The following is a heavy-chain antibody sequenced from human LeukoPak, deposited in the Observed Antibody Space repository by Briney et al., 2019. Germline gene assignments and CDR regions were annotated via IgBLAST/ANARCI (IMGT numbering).Heavy chain of an antibody. CDR1: GFTFSSYE. CDR3: AKGTYDFWSGYQYYYYYYMDV. J-gene: IGHJ6*03. CDR2: IISSGSTI. V-gene: IGHV3-48*03. D-gene: IGHD3-3*01. Sequence: GGSLRLSCAASGFTFSSYEMNWVRQAPGKVLEWVAYIISSGSTIYYADSVKGRFTISRDNSKNTLDLQMNSLRAEDTAVYYCAKGTYDFWSGYQYYYYYYMDVWGKGTTVTVSS.